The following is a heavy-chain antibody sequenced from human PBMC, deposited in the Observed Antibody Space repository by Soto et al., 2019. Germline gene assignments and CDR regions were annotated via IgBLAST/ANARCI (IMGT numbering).Heavy chain of an antibody. D-gene: IGHD6-19*01. CDR2: IVPMYDTP. J-gene: IGHJ3*02. CDR3: AIERGSRPAAGSSAFDI. V-gene: IGHV1-69*01. CDR1: GGTFSSSA. Sequence: QVHLVQSGAEVKKPGSSVKVSCKASGGTFSSSAISWVRQAPGQGLESMGGIVPMYDTPVYAQKLQDRVTITADESTNTVYLELESLTPEVTAVYFCAIERGSRPAAGSSAFDIWGQGTMIAASS.